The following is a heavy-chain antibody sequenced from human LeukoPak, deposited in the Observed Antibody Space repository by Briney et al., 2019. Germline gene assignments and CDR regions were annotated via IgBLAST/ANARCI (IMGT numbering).Heavy chain of an antibody. D-gene: IGHD1-26*01. Sequence: GASVKVSCKASGYTFTGYYMHWVRQAPGQGLEWMGWINPNSGGTNYAQKFQGRVTMTRDTSISTAYMELSRLRSDDTAVYYCARGDFDSGSYNLFDYWGQGTLVTVSS. CDR1: GYTFTGYY. CDR3: ARGDFDSGSYNLFDY. V-gene: IGHV1-2*02. CDR2: INPNSGGT. J-gene: IGHJ4*02.